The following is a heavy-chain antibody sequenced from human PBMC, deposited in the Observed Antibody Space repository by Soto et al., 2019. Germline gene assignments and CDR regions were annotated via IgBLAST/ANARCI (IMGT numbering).Heavy chain of an antibody. V-gene: IGHV3-74*01. D-gene: IGHD6-19*01. CDR2: INSDGSTT. CDR1: GFTFSTYW. J-gene: IGHJ3*01. CDR3: ARGGGNSDWYSAFAF. Sequence: EVQLVESGGGLVQPGGSLRLSCAATGFTFSTYWVHWVRQAPGKGLVWVSRINSDGSTTNYADSVKGRFTISRDNAKNILYLQTNSLRANDTAVYYCARGGGNSDWYSAFAFWGQGTMVTVSS.